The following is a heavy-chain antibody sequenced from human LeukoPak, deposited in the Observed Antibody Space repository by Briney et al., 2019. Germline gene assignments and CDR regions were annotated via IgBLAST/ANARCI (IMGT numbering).Heavy chain of an antibody. CDR2: ISSSSSYI. CDR1: GGSISSYY. V-gene: IGHV3-21*01. D-gene: IGHD1-26*01. CDR3: ARRALTTSSV. Sequence: ETLSLTCTVSGGSISSYYWSWIRQPPGKGLEWVSSISSSSSYIYYADSVKGRFTISRDNAKNSLYLQMNSLRAEDTAVYYCARRALTTSSVWGQGTTVTVSS. J-gene: IGHJ6*02.